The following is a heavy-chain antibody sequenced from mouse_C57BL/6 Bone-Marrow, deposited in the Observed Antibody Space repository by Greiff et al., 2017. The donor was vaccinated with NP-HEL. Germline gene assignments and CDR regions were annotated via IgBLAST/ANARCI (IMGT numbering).Heavy chain of an antibody. CDR2: ISYSGST. CDR1: GYSITSDY. D-gene: IGHD1-1*01. J-gene: IGHJ1*03. Sequence: EVKLQESGPGLAKPSQTLSLTCSVTGYSITSDYWNWIRKFPGNKLEYMGYISYSGSTYYNPSLKSRISITRDTSKNQYYLQLNSVTTEDTATYYCARSPFYYYGSRPWYFDVWGTGTTVTVSS. CDR3: ARSPFYYYGSRPWYFDV. V-gene: IGHV3-8*01.